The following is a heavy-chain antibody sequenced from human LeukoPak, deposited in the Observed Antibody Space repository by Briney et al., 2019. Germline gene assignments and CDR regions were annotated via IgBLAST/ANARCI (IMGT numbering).Heavy chain of an antibody. J-gene: IGHJ6*02. CDR3: AKDIGAGASGSGNYYYYYGLDV. CDR2: ISWNSYTI. V-gene: IGHV3-9*01. D-gene: IGHD3-10*01. CDR1: GFTFDDYA. Sequence: GGSLRLSCAASGFTFDDYAMHWVRQAPGKGLEWVSGISWNSYTIGYADSGRGQFTISRDNAKNSLYLQMNSLRPEDTALYYCAKDIGAGASGSGNYYYYYGLDVWGQGTTVTVSS.